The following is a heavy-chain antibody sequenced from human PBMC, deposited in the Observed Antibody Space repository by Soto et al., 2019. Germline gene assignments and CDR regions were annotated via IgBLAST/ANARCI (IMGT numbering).Heavy chain of an antibody. D-gene: IGHD2-15*01. Sequence: EVQLVESGGGLVKPGGSLRLSWAASGFTFSIYTMTWVRQAPGKGLEWVSSISDTSSHKYYSDSVEGRFTVSRDNAKNHLYLQVNSLRAEDTAVYYCARVRSGGSGYFDYWGQGTLVTVSS. CDR1: GFTFSIYT. J-gene: IGHJ4*02. CDR3: ARVRSGGSGYFDY. V-gene: IGHV3-21*01. CDR2: ISDTSSHK.